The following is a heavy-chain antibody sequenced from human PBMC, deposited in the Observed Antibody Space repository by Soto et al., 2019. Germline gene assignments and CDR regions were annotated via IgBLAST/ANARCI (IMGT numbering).Heavy chain of an antibody. D-gene: IGHD6-19*01. CDR3: AKEDTSSGSLDY. V-gene: IGHV3-23*01. CDR1: GFPFCENA. Sequence: LRLSCAASGFPFCENAMSWVRQAPGKGLEWVSGISDSGATTYYAGSVRGRFTISRDNSKNTLYLQMKSLRAEDSASYYCAKEDTSSGSLDYWGQGALVTVSS. J-gene: IGHJ4*02. CDR2: ISDSGATT.